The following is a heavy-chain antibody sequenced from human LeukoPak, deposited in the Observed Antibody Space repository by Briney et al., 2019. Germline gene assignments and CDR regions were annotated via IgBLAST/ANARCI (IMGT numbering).Heavy chain of an antibody. CDR3: ASALAVADPFDY. V-gene: IGHV3-21*01. Sequence: PGGSLRLSCAASGFTFSSYSMNWVRQAPGKGLEWVSSISSSSSYIYYADSVKGRFTTSRDNAKNSLYLQMNSLRAEDTAVYYCASALAVADPFDYWGQGTLVTVSS. CDR2: ISSSSSYI. D-gene: IGHD6-19*01. CDR1: GFTFSSYS. J-gene: IGHJ4*02.